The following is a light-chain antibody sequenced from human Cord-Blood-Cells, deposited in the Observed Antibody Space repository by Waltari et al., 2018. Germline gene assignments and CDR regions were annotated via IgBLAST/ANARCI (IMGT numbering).Light chain of an antibody. J-gene: IGKJ3*01. CDR2: GAS. CDR1: QRVSSSY. Sequence: EIVLTHSPGTLSLSPGERATLSCRASQRVSSSYLAWYQQEPGQAPRLPIYGASSRATGIPDRFSGSGSGTDFTLTISRLEPEDFAVYYCQQYGSSPFTFGPGTKVDIK. CDR3: QQYGSSPFT. V-gene: IGKV3-20*01.